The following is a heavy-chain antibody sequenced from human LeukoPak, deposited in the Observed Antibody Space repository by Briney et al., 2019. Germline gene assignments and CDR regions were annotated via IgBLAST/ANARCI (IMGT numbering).Heavy chain of an antibody. D-gene: IGHD2-21*02. Sequence: RGSLRLSCAASGFTFSNYAMSWVRQAPGKGLEWVSTISGSGSSTFYADSVKGRFTISRDDSKNTLYLQMNSLRAEDTALYYCARAPAFCGGDCYPARLDSWGQGTLVTVSS. CDR3: ARAPAFCGGDCYPARLDS. CDR2: ISGSGSST. V-gene: IGHV3-23*01. J-gene: IGHJ4*02. CDR1: GFTFSNYA.